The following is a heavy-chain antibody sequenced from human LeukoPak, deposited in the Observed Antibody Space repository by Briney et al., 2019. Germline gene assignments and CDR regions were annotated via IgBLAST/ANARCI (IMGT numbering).Heavy chain of an antibody. D-gene: IGHD1-14*01. CDR1: GFTFSDYS. J-gene: IGHJ4*02. CDR3: ARDPPRRYDY. V-gene: IGHV3-48*01. CDR2: IDSSSRTI. Sequence: GGSLRLSCADSGFTFSDYSMNWVRQALGKGLELISYIDSSSRTIYYADSVKGRFTISRDNAKNSLYLQMNSLRAEDTAVYYCARDPPRRYDYWGQGTLVTVSS.